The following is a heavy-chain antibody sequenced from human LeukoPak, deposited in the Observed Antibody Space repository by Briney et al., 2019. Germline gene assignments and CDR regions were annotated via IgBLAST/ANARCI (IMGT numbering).Heavy chain of an antibody. D-gene: IGHD3-22*01. CDR3: AKGERTITMIVVVTLIDY. Sequence: GRSLRLSCAASGFTFSSYGMHCVRKAPGKGLEWVAFIRYDGSNKYYADSVKGRFTISRDNSKNTLYLQMNSLRAEDTAVYYCAKGERTITMIVVVTLIDYWGQGTLVTVSS. J-gene: IGHJ4*02. CDR1: GFTFSSYG. CDR2: IRYDGSNK. V-gene: IGHV3-30*02.